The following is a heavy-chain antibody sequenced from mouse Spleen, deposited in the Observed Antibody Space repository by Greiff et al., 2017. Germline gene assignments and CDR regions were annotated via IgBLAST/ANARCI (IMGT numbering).Heavy chain of an antibody. CDR2: ISSGGSYT. CDR1: GFTFSSYA. J-gene: IGHJ4*01. Sequence: EVKVVESGGGLVKPGGSLKLSCAASGFTFSSYAMSWVRQTPEKRLEWVATISSGGSYTYYPDSVKGRFTISRDNAKNTLYLQMSSLRSEDTAMYYCASSMTSYAMDYWGQGTSVTVSS. D-gene: IGHD2-3*01. V-gene: IGHV5-9-1*01. CDR3: ASSMTSYAMDY.